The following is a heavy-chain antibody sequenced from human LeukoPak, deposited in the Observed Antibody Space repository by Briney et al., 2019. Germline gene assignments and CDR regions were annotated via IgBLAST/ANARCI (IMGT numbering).Heavy chain of an antibody. CDR3: AKLPQAYSSSWSFDY. D-gene: IGHD6-13*01. CDR2: IGGSGGST. CDR1: GFTFSSYA. J-gene: IGHJ4*02. Sequence: PGGSLRLSCAASGFTFSSYAMSWVRQAPGKGLEWVSAIGGSGGSTYYADSVKGRFTISRDNSKNTLYLQMNSLRAEDTAVYYCAKLPQAYSSSWSFDYWGQGILVTVSS. V-gene: IGHV3-23*01.